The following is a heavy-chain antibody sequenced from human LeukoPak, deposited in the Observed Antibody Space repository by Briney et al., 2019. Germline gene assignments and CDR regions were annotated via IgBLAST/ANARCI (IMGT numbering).Heavy chain of an antibody. CDR1: GFTVSSNY. D-gene: IGHD6-25*01. V-gene: IGHV3-53*01. Sequence: PGGSLRLSCAASGFTVSSNYMSWVRQAPGKGLEWVSVIYSGGSTYYADSVKGRFTISRDNSKNTLYLQMNSLRAEDTAVYYCARGGYSSVAYFQHWGQGTLVTVSS. CDR2: IYSGGST. CDR3: ARGGYSSVAYFQH. J-gene: IGHJ1*01.